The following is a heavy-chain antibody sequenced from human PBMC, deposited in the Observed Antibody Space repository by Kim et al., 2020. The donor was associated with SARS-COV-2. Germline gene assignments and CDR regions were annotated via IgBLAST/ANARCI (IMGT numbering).Heavy chain of an antibody. CDR1: GYSFTSYW. CDR3: ARHRGIQLWSGNDDY. V-gene: IGHV5-51*01. D-gene: IGHD5-18*01. Sequence: GESLKISCKGSGYSFTSYWIGWVRQMPGKGLEWMGIIYPGDSDTRYSPSFQGQVTISADKSISTAYLQWSSLKASDTAMYYCARHRGIQLWSGNDDYWGQGTLVTVSS. J-gene: IGHJ4*02. CDR2: IYPGDSDT.